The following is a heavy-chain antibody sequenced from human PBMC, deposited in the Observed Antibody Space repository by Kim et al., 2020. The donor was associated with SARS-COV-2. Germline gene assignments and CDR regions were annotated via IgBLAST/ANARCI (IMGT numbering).Heavy chain of an antibody. V-gene: IGHV3-74*01. Sequence: TYADSVRGLSTISRDNSKNTLYLQMNSLRAEDTAVYYCARISIAAAGTVDWGQGTLVTVSS. CDR3: ARISIAAAGTVD. D-gene: IGHD6-13*01. J-gene: IGHJ4*02.